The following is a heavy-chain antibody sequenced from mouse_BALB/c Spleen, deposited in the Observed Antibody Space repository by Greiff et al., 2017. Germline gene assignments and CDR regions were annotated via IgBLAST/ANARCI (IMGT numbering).Heavy chain of an antibody. V-gene: IGHV3-2*02. CDR3: ARYHILLYYGSSDEHFDV. D-gene: IGHD1-1*01. CDR1: GYSITSDYA. CDR2: ISYSGST. Sequence: DVHLVESGPGLVKPSQSLSLTCTVTGYSITSDYAWNWIRQFPGNKLEWMGYISYSGSTSYNPSLKSRISITRDTSKNQFFLQLNSVTTEDTATYYCARYHILLYYGSSDEHFDVWGAGTTVTVSS. J-gene: IGHJ1*01.